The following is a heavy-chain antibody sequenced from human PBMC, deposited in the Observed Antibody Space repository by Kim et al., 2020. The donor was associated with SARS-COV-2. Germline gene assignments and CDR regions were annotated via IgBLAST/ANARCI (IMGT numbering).Heavy chain of an antibody. CDR2: ISYDGSNK. V-gene: IGHV3-30*04. CDR3: ARDTISSSWYFGSGNFDY. D-gene: IGHD6-13*01. Sequence: GGSLRLSCAASGFTFSSYAMHWVRQAPGKGLEWVAVISYDGSNKYYAESVKGRFTIFRDNSKNTLYLQMNSLRAEDTAVYYCARDTISSSWYFGSGNFDYWGQGTLVTVSS. CDR1: GFTFSSYA. J-gene: IGHJ4*02.